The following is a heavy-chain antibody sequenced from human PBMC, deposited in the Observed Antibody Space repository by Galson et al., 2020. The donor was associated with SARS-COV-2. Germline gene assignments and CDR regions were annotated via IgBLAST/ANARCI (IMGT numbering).Heavy chain of an antibody. V-gene: IGHV3-21*01. CDR3: ARDEGIRGYNDGRLYYGMDV. Sequence: GESLKISCAASGFPFSTYSMNWVRLAPGKGLEWVSSISTSSSYTYYVDSVKGRFSISRDNPRNSLYLQMNSLRAEDTAVYYCARDEGIRGYNDGRLYYGMDVLGQGTTVTVSS. CDR2: ISTSSSYT. J-gene: IGHJ6*02. D-gene: IGHD5-18*01. CDR1: GFPFSTYS.